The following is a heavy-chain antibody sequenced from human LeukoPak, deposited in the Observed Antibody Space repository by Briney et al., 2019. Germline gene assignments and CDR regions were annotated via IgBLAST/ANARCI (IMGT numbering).Heavy chain of an antibody. CDR2: MNPNSGNT. CDR1: AHTFTSYD. D-gene: IGHD5-12*01. J-gene: IGHJ4*02. CDR3: AIRTHVDIVATLGERVKKGLDY. V-gene: IGHV1-8*01. Sequence: ASVTVSCKASAHTFTSYDINCLRQAAGEGLEWMGWMNPNSGNTVYGQTIQSRVTMTRNTSMSTAYMELSSLRSEDTAVYYCAIRTHVDIVATLGERVKKGLDYWGQGHAVIVSS.